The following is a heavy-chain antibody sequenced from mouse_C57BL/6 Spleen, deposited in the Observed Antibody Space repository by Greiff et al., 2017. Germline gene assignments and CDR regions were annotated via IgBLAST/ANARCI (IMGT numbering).Heavy chain of an antibody. J-gene: IGHJ2*01. V-gene: IGHV1-82*01. Sequence: QVQLQQSGPELVKPGASVKISCKASGYAFSSSWMNWVKQRPGKGLEWIGRIYPGDGDTNYNGKFKGKATLTADKSSSTAYMQLSSLTSEDSAVYFCARRGIYDGYYVDYWGQGTTLTVSS. CDR3: ARRGIYDGYYVDY. D-gene: IGHD2-3*01. CDR1: GYAFSSSW. CDR2: IYPGDGDT.